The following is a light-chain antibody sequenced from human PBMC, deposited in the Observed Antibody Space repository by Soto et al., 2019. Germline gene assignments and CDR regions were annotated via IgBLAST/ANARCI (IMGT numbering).Light chain of an antibody. J-gene: IGKJ1*01. V-gene: IGKV1-12*01. CDR3: QEAVYWT. Sequence: IQMTQSPSSVSASVGDTVTITCRAGQSLSRWLAWYQQKPGKAPKLIIYDASTLQPGVPSRFSGSGSGTEFTLTISSLQPDDFADYYCQEAVYWTFGQGTKVEIK. CDR2: DAS. CDR1: QSLSRW.